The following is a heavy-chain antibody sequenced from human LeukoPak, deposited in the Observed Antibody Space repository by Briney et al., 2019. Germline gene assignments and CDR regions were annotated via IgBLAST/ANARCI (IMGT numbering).Heavy chain of an antibody. J-gene: IGHJ6*03. Sequence: ASVKVSCKASGYTFTGYYMHWVRQAPGQGLEWMGWINPNSGGTNYAQKFQGRVTMTRDTSISTAYMEPSRLRSDDTAVYYCARDRSDMVRGDPVYYMDVWGKGTTVTVSS. CDR3: ARDRSDMVRGDPVYYMDV. V-gene: IGHV1-2*02. D-gene: IGHD3-10*01. CDR2: INPNSGGT. CDR1: GYTFTGYY.